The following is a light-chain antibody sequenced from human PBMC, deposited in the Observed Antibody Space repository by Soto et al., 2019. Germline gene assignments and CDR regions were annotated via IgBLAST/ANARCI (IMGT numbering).Light chain of an antibody. CDR1: TSNVGNNA. CDR3: AAWDDSLNAAV. J-gene: IGLJ7*01. CDR2: YDD. Sequence: QSVLTQPPSVSEARRQSVTISCSGSTSNVGNNAVSWYQQVPGKAPRLLIYYDDLLPSGVSDRFSGSKSGTSASLAISGLQSEDEADYYCAAWDDSLNAAVFGGGTQLTVL. V-gene: IGLV1-36*01.